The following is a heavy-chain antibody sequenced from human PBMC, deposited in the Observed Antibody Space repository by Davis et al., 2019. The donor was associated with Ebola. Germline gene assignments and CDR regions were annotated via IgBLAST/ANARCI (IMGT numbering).Heavy chain of an antibody. J-gene: IGHJ4*02. V-gene: IGHV1-69*13. D-gene: IGHD3-22*01. CDR3: AKDRYYDNSPLYFESET. Sequence: SVKVSCKASGGTFSNYAITWVRQAPGQGLEWMGGIIPIFDTASYAHNFQDRVTITADESRITAYLELSSLRSEDTAVYYCAKDRYYDNSPLYFESETWGQGTLVTVSS. CDR2: IIPIFDTA. CDR1: GGTFSNYA.